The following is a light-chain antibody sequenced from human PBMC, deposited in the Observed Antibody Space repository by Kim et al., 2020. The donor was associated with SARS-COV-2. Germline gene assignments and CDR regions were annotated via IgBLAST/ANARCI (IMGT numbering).Light chain of an antibody. CDR1: NNDVGNQG. J-gene: IGLJ3*02. CDR2: RNN. CDR3: SSYDGSLNGWV. Sequence: QAGLTQPPSVSKDLRQTATLTCTGNNNDVGNQGAAWLQQHRGHPPKLLSYRNNNRPSGISESFSASRSGNTASLTIAGLQPEDEADYYCSSYDGSLNGWVFGGGTQLTVL. V-gene: IGLV10-54*04.